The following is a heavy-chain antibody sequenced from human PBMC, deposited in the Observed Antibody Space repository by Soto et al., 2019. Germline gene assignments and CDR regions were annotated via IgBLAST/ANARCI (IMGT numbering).Heavy chain of an antibody. V-gene: IGHV4-59*08. CDR1: GGSISSYY. CDR3: ARQEGGYNYDQPYYFDY. CDR2: IYYSGST. J-gene: IGHJ4*02. D-gene: IGHD3-3*01. Sequence: PSETLSLTCTVSGGSISSYYWSWIRQPPGKGLEWIGYIYYSGSTNYNPSLKSRVTISVDTSKNQFSLKLSSVTAADTAVYYCARQEGGYNYDQPYYFDYWGQGTLVTVSS.